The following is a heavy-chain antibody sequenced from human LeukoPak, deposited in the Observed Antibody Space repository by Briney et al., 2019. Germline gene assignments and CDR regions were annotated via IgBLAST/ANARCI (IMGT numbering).Heavy chain of an antibody. CDR3: AGEFFVPAAWNHFDY. D-gene: IGHD2-2*01. Sequence: QPGRSLRLSCAASGFTFSSYAMHWVRQAPGKGLEWVAVISYDGSNKYYADSVKGRFTISRDNSKNTLYLQMNSLRAEDTAVYYCAGEFFVPAAWNHFDYWGQGTLVTVSS. V-gene: IGHV3-30*04. CDR2: ISYDGSNK. CDR1: GFTFSSYA. J-gene: IGHJ4*02.